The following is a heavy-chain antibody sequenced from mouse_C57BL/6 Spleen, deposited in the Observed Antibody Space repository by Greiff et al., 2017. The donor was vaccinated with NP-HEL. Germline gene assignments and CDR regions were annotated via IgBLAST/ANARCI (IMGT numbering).Heavy chain of an antibody. V-gene: IGHV5-4*03. CDR3: ARGAYGSSYGWYFDV. D-gene: IGHD1-1*01. Sequence: EVMLVESGGGLVKPGGSLKLSCAASGFTFSSYAMSWVRQTPEKRLEWVATISDGGSYTYYPDNVKGRFTISRDNAKNNLYLQMSHLKSEDTAMYYCARGAYGSSYGWYFDVWGTGTTVTVSS. CDR2: ISDGGSYT. J-gene: IGHJ1*03. CDR1: GFTFSSYA.